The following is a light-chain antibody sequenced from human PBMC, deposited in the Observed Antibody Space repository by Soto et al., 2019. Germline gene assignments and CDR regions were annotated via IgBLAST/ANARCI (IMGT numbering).Light chain of an antibody. CDR3: QHYNSYSEA. J-gene: IGKJ1*01. V-gene: IGKV1-17*01. CDR2: AAS. Sequence: DIHMTHAPSSLSASVGDRLTITCRASQGIRNDLGWYQQKPGKAPKRLIYAASSLQSGVPSRFSGSGSGTEFTLTISSLQPDDFATYYCQHYNSYSEAFGQGTKVDI. CDR1: QGIRND.